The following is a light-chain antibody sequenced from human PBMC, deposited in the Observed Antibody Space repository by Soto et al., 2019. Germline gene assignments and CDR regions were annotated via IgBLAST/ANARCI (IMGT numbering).Light chain of an antibody. V-gene: IGKV3-20*01. CDR2: DVS. Sequence: DIVSTQSPGTLSLSPGERATLSCRSSQSVSSNYLAWYQQKPDQAPRLVIYDVSGRATGIPDRFSGSGSGTEFTLTISRLEPDDSAVYYCQQYGISPTFGQGTKVEIK. CDR3: QQYGISPT. CDR1: QSVSSNY. J-gene: IGKJ1*01.